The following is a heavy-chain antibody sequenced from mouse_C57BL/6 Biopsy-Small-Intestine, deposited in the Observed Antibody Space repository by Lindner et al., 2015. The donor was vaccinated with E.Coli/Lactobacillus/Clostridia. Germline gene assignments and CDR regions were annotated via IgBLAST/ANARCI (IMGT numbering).Heavy chain of an antibody. J-gene: IGHJ2*01. CDR1: GYTFTNYW. CDR3: ASSVLYYFDY. CDR2: IYIGNGYT. D-gene: IGHD6-2*01. Sequence: VQLQESGAELVRPGTSVKMSCKASGYTFTNYWIGWAKQRPGQGLEWIGYIYIGNGYTEYNEKFKGKATLTSDTSSSTAYMQLSSLTSEDSAVYFCASSVLYYFDYWGQGTTLTVSS. V-gene: IGHV1-63*01.